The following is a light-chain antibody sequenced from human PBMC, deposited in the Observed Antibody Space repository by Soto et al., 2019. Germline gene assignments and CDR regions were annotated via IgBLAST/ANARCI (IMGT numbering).Light chain of an antibody. CDR3: QQYGSSPYT. J-gene: IGKJ2*01. CDR2: GAS. Sequence: EIVLTQSPGTLSLSPGERATLSCRASQSVSSSYLAWYQQKPGQSHRLLIDGASSRASGIPERFSGSGSGSDFTLTISRLEPEDCAVYYCQQYGSSPYTFGQGTRLQIK. V-gene: IGKV3-20*01. CDR1: QSVSSSY.